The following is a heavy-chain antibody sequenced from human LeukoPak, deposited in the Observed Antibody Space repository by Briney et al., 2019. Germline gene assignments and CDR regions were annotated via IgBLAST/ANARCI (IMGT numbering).Heavy chain of an antibody. D-gene: IGHD3-10*01. CDR2: IYTSGST. CDR1: GGSISSYY. J-gene: IGHJ4*02. Sequence: PSETLSLTCTVSGGSISSYYWSWIRQPAGKGLEWIGRIYTSGSTNYNPSLKSRVTISVDTSKNQFSLKLSSVTAADTAVYYCARRVGSSGLRPNLQYYFDYWGQGTLVTVSS. V-gene: IGHV4-4*07. CDR3: ARRVGSSGLRPNLQYYFDY.